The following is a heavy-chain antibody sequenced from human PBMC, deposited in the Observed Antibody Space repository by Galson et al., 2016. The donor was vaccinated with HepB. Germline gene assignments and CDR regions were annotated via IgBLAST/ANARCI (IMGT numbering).Heavy chain of an antibody. CDR2: IRPQRDRKTP. Sequence: SLRLSCAASGFTFSKAWFTWVRQAPGKGLEWVGRIRPQRDRKTPVYAVPVEGRFTISRDDSKNTLYLQMNSLTTEDTALYYCYGHLDYWGRGTLVTVSS. V-gene: IGHV3-15*01. J-gene: IGHJ4*02. D-gene: IGHD4-17*01. CDR1: GFTFSKAW. CDR3: YGHLDY.